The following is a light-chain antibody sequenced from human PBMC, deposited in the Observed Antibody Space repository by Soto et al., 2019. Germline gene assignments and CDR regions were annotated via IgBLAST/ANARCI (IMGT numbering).Light chain of an antibody. CDR2: GVS. Sequence: EVAWARGQGMMSLSPGARSALSCRLSQSAGETVFSWYQQKPGQAPRLLISGVSGRASGIPDRFSASGSGTDFTLDISRVEPDDVGVYYCMQYAHPPPTFGQGTRLEIK. V-gene: IGKV3-20*01. CDR3: MQYAHPPPT. J-gene: IGKJ5*01. CDR1: QSAGETV.